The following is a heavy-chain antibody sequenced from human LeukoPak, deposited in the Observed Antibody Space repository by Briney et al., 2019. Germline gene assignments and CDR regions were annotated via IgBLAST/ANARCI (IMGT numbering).Heavy chain of an antibody. CDR3: ARVLVKTRGNYFHDDY. V-gene: IGHV1-18*01. D-gene: IGHD2/OR15-2a*01. CDR2: ISAYDDKR. Sequence: ASVKVSCKASGYTFTSYGISWARQAPGQGLEWMGWISAYDDKRNSVQRFQDRITMTTDTSTSTSYLELRNLRSDDTAVYYCARVLVKTRGNYFHDDYWGQGPLVTVSS. CDR1: GYTFTSYG. J-gene: IGHJ4*02.